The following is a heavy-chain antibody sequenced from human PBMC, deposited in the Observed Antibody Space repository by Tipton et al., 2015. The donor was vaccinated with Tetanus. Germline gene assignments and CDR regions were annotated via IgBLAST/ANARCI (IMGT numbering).Heavy chain of an antibody. CDR3: ARYDPLRYCSGGSCYGRYFDL. Sequence: TLSLTCTVSGGSISSYYWSWIRQPPGKGLEWIGYIYYSGSTNYNPSLKSRVTISVDTSKNQFSLKLSSVTAADTAVYYCARYDPLRYCSGGSCYGRYFDLWGRGTLVTVSS. J-gene: IGHJ2*01. V-gene: IGHV4-59*01. CDR2: IYYSGST. CDR1: GGSISSYY. D-gene: IGHD2-15*01.